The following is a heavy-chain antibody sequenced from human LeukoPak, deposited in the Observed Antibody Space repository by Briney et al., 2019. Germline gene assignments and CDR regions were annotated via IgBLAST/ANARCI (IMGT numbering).Heavy chain of an antibody. Sequence: GGSLRLSCAASGFTFSSYAMDWVRQAPGKGLEWVSYISSSGSTIYYADSVKGRFTISRDNAKNSLYLQMNSLRAEDTAVYYCARGGCSGGSCYSGGYWGQGTLVTVSS. D-gene: IGHD2-15*01. CDR3: ARGGCSGGSCYSGGY. J-gene: IGHJ4*02. CDR1: GFTFSSYA. CDR2: ISSSGSTI. V-gene: IGHV3-48*03.